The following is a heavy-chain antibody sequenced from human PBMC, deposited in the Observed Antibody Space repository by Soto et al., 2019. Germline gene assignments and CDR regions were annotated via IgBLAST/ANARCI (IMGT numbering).Heavy chain of an antibody. J-gene: IGHJ4*02. CDR1: GRPISSGDYY. CDR2: IYYSGST. D-gene: IGHD3-10*01. Sequence: SETLSLTCTVSGRPISSGDYYWSWIRQPPGKVLECIGYIYYSGSTYYNPSLKSRVTISVDTSKNQFSLRLSSVTAADPAVYYCASRKSSPYFDYWGQGTLVTVSS. V-gene: IGHV4-30-4*01. CDR3: ASRKSSPYFDY.